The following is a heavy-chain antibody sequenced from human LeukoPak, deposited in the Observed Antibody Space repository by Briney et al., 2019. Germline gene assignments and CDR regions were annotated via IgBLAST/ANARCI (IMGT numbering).Heavy chain of an antibody. CDR1: GYTFTSYA. Sequence: ASVKVSCKASGYTFTSYAMNWVRQAPGQGLEWMGWINTNTGNPTYAQGFTGRFVFSLDTSVSTAYLQISSLKAEDTAVYYCARDIIVVVPAAIDGFDPWGQGTLVTVSS. CDR3: ARDIIVVVPAAIDGFDP. V-gene: IGHV7-4-1*02. CDR2: INTNTGNP. D-gene: IGHD2-2*01. J-gene: IGHJ5*02.